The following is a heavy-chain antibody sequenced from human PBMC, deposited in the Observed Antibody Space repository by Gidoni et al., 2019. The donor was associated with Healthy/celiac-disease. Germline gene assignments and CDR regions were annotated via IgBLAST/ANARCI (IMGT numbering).Heavy chain of an antibody. Sequence: EVQLVESGGGLVQPGGSLRLSCAASGFTFSSYDMHWVRQATGNGLEWVLAIGTAGDTYYPGSVKGRFTISRENAKNSLYLQMNSLRAGDTAVYYCARGRWAYCSSTSCPFDPWGQGTLVTVSS. CDR2: IGTAGDT. J-gene: IGHJ5*02. CDR3: ARGRWAYCSSTSCPFDP. CDR1: GFTFSSYD. D-gene: IGHD2-2*01. V-gene: IGHV3-13*01.